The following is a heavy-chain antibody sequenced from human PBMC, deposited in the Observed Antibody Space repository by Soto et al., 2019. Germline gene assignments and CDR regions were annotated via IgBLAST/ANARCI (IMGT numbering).Heavy chain of an antibody. CDR1: GFTFSSYS. CDR2: ISSSSSTI. V-gene: IGHV3-48*02. Sequence: GGSLRLSCAASGFTFSSYSMNWVRQAPGKGLEWVSYISSSSSTIYYADSVKGRFTISRDNAKNSLYLQMNSLRDEDTAVYYCARRGRFLDPNGDYYGMDVWGQGTTVTV. D-gene: IGHD3-3*01. J-gene: IGHJ6*02. CDR3: ARRGRFLDPNGDYYGMDV.